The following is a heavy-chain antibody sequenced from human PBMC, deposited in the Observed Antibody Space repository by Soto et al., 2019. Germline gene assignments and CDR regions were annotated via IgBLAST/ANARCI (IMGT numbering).Heavy chain of an antibody. CDR2: ISGSGGST. D-gene: IGHD6-19*01. CDR1: GFTFSIYS. J-gene: IGHJ3*02. Sequence: EVQLVESGGGLVQPGGSLRLSCAASGFTFSIYSMSWVRQAPGKGLEWVSAISGSGGSTYYADSVKGRFTISRDNSKNTLYLQMNSRRAEDTAVYYCAKVIKFSSGSYDAFDIWGQGTMVTVSS. V-gene: IGHV3-23*04. CDR3: AKVIKFSSGSYDAFDI.